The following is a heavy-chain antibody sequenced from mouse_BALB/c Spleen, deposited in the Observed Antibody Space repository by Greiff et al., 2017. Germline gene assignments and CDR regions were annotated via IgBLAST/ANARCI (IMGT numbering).Heavy chain of an antibody. V-gene: IGHV5-9-3*01. CDR1: GFSFTSYG. Sequence: EVQLVESGGGLVKPGGSLKLSCAASGFSFTSYGMSWVRQTPGKRLEWVGTISSGGSYTYYPDSVKGRFTIARDNAKNTRYVQMSSLRSEGTTMYYCAVHKSTTVVAYDFDYWGQGTTLTVSS. J-gene: IGHJ2*01. CDR2: ISSGGSYT. D-gene: IGHD1-1*01. CDR3: AVHKSTTVVAYDFDY.